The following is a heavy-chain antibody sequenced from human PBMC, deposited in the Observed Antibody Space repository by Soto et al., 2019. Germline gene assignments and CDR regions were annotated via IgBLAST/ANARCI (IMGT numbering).Heavy chain of an antibody. CDR2: ISYDGINI. CDR1: GFIFSSYG. Sequence: QAQLVESGGGVVQPGRSLRLSCAASGFIFSSYGMHWVRQAPGKGLEWVAVISYDGINIYYSDSVKGRFTISRDNSKNTLYLQMNSLRAEDTAVYYCAKSVYNWNDGFFDYWGQGTLVTVSS. CDR3: AKSVYNWNDGFFDY. D-gene: IGHD1-1*01. J-gene: IGHJ4*02. V-gene: IGHV3-30*18.